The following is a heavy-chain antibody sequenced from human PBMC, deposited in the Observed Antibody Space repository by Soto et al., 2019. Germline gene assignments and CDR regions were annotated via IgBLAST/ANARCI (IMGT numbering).Heavy chain of an antibody. V-gene: IGHV1-18*01. D-gene: IGHD3-10*01. J-gene: IGHJ6*02. CDR3: ARDNGFGESDV. Sequence: QVQLVQSGAEVKKPGASVQVSCKASGYSFTSHGISWVRQAPGQGLEWMGWISAYNGNTNYAQKLQGRVTMTTDTATSTGYMELRSLRSDDTAVYYCARDNGFGESDVWGQGTTVTVS. CDR2: ISAYNGNT. CDR1: GYSFTSHG.